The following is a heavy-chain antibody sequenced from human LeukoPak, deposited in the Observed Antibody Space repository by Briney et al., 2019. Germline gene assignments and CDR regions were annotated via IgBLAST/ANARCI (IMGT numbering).Heavy chain of an antibody. CDR3: ARLRVGTRTNYYGSGSYLRFFDY. D-gene: IGHD3-10*01. J-gene: IGHJ4*02. Sequence: SETLSLTCTVSGYSMSSGYYWGWIRQPPGKGLEWIGSIYYSGSTNYNPSLKSRVTISVDTSKNQFSLKLSSVTAADTAVYYCARLRVGTRTNYYGSGSYLRFFDYWGQGTLVTVSS. V-gene: IGHV4-38-2*02. CDR1: GYSMSSGYY. CDR2: IYYSGST.